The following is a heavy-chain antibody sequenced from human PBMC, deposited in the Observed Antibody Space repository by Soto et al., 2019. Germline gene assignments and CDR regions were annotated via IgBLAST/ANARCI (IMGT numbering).Heavy chain of an antibody. CDR2: IYYNGIT. CDR1: GGSINTYY. D-gene: IGHD2-2*01. Sequence: SETLSLTCSVSGGSINTYYWIWIRQPPGEGLEWIGYIYYNGITKYNPSLQSRVTMSVDTPKNQFSLKLNSVTAADTAVYYCARGDASSLTKFQIWGQGARVS. CDR3: ARGDASSLTKFQI. V-gene: IGHV4-59*01. J-gene: IGHJ4*02.